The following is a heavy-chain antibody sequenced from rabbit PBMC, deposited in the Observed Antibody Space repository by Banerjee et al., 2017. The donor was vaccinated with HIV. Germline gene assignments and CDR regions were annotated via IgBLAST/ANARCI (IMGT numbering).Heavy chain of an antibody. V-gene: IGHV1S40*01. J-gene: IGHJ4*01. CDR3: ARRSASVGYYGL. CDR1: GFTISSSYY. D-gene: IGHD1-1*01. Sequence: QSLEESGGDLVKPGASLTLTCTASGFTISSSYYMCWVRQAPGKGLEWIGCIDGDASGTTYYASWAKGRFTISKTSSTTVTLQMTSLTAADTATYFCARRSASVGYYGLWGQGTLVT. CDR2: IDGDASGTT.